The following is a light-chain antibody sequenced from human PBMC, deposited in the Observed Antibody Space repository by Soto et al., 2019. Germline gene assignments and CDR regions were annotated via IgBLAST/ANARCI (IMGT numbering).Light chain of an antibody. J-gene: IGKJ1*01. CDR3: QQRSNWPRT. CDR1: QSVSSY. CDR2: DAS. V-gene: IGKV3-11*01. Sequence: EIVLTQSPATLALSPVERATLSCRASQSVSSYLAWYQQKPGQAPRLLIYDASNRATGIPARFSGSGSGTDFTLTISSLEPEDFAVYYCQQRSNWPRTFGQGTNADIK.